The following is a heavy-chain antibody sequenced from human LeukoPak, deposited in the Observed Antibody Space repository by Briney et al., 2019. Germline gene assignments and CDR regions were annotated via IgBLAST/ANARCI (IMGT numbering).Heavy chain of an antibody. CDR3: AREQQLYNWFDP. J-gene: IGHJ5*02. V-gene: IGHV4-59*01. Sequence: TSETLSLTCTVSGGSISSYYWSWIRQPPGKGLEWIGYIYYSGSTNYNPSLKSRVTISVDTSKNQFSLRLTSVTAADTAVYYCAREQQLYNWFDPWGQGTLVTVSS. D-gene: IGHD6-13*01. CDR2: IYYSGST. CDR1: GGSISSYY.